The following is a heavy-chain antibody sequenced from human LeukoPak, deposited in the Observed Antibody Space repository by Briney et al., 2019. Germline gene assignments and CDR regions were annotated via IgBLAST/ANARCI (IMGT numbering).Heavy chain of an antibody. V-gene: IGHV4-59*11. CDR1: GGSISSHY. D-gene: IGHD6-13*01. CDR3: ATSRRQYSSSWYFWWFDP. CDR2: IYYCGST. Sequence: SETLSLTCTVSGGSISSHYWSWIRQPPGKGLEWIGYIYYCGSTNYNPSLKSRVTISVDTSKNQFSLKLSSVTAADTAVYYCATSRRQYSSSWYFWWFDPWGQGTLVTVSS. J-gene: IGHJ5*02.